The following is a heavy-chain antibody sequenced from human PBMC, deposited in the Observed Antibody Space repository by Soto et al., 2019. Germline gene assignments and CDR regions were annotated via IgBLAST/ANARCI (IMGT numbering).Heavy chain of an antibody. J-gene: IGHJ4*02. D-gene: IGHD2-15*01. Sequence: TSETLSLTCTVSGGSISSSSYYWGWIRQPPGKGLEWIGSIYYSGSTYYNPSLKSRVTISVDTSKNQFSLKLSSVTAADTAVYYCARQRRDIVVVVAASHLFDYWGQGTLVTVSS. V-gene: IGHV4-39*01. CDR2: IYYSGST. CDR3: ARQRRDIVVVVAASHLFDY. CDR1: GGSISSSSYY.